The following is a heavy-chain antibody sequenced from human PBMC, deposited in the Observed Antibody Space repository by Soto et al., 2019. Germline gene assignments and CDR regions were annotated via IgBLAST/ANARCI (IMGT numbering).Heavy chain of an antibody. CDR1: GFTFSDSW. V-gene: IGHV3-7*01. J-gene: IGHJ5*02. CDR3: VRGGSNYAS. Sequence: GGSLRLSCTASGFTFSDSWMTWVRQAPGKGLEWVARIKPDESEKKYADSVKGRFSISRDNAKNSMYLQMDSLRGEDTAVYYCVRGGSNYASWGQGTLVTVS. D-gene: IGHD4-4*01. CDR2: IKPDESEK.